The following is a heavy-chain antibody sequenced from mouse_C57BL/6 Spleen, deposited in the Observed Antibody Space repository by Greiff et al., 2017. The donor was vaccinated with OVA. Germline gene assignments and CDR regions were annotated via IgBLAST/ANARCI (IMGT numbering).Heavy chain of an antibody. CDR3: ARDGLYGSRAYWYFDV. V-gene: IGHV3-1*01. CDR2: ISYSGST. J-gene: IGHJ1*03. Sequence: EVKLVESGPGMVKPSQSLSLTCTVTGYSITSGYDWHWIRHFPGNKLEWMGYISYSGSTNYNPSLKSRISITHDTSKNHFFLKLNSVTTEDTATYYCARDGLYGSRAYWYFDVWGTGTTVTVSS. D-gene: IGHD1-1*01. CDR1: GYSITSGYD.